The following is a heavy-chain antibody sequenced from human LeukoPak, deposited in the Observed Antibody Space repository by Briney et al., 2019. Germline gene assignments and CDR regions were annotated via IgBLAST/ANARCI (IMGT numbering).Heavy chain of an antibody. CDR3: ARNSRVASTSGLNY. V-gene: IGHV1-69*13. CDR1: GYTFTSYY. CDR2: ITPIFGEA. J-gene: IGHJ4*02. D-gene: IGHD5-12*01. Sequence: SVKVSCKASGYTFTSYYIHWVRQAPGQGLEWMGEITPIFGEAQNAEKFQGRVTITADEPTSTVYMELTSLRLDDTAMYYCARNSRVASTSGLNYWGQGTLVTVSS.